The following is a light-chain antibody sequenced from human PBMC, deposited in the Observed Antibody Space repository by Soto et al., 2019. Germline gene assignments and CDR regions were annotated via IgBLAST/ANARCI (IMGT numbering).Light chain of an antibody. Sequence: QSALTQPRSVSGSPGQSVTISCTGTSSDVGGYDYVSWYQQHPGKAPKLMIFDVNTRPSGVPDRFSGSKSGNTAFLTISGLQAEDEADYSCFSYAGSRVFGGGTKLTVL. CDR1: SSDVGGYDY. CDR2: DVN. CDR3: FSYAGSRV. V-gene: IGLV2-11*01. J-gene: IGLJ3*02.